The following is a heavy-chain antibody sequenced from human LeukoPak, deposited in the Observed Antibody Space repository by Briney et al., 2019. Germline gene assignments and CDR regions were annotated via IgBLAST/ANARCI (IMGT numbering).Heavy chain of an antibody. CDR1: GYTFTSYD. CDR2: ISAYNGNT. J-gene: IGHJ6*03. V-gene: IGHV1-8*01. Sequence: ASVKVSCKASGYTFTSYDINWVRQAPGQGLEWMGWISAYNGNTGYAQKFQGRVTITRNTSISTAYMELSSLRSEDTAVYYCARVLLRNYYYGSGSYKPYYYYYMDVWGKGTTVTVSS. D-gene: IGHD3-10*01. CDR3: ARVLLRNYYYGSGSYKPYYYYYMDV.